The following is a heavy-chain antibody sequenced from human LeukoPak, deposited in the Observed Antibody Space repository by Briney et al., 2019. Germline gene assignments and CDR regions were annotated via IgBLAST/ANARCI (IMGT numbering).Heavy chain of an antibody. Sequence: SSETLSLTCSVSSGSISPYHWSWLRQPPGKGLEWIGYASYRGQTNYNPSLESRVIISLNTFKNQFSVKLNSVTAADTGVYYCARVQQGGSGSHSTPQYYYYYMDVWGKGTTVTVSS. D-gene: IGHD3-10*01. CDR1: SGSISPYH. CDR2: ASYRGQT. J-gene: IGHJ6*03. CDR3: ARVQQGGSGSHSTPQYYYYYMDV. V-gene: IGHV4-59*01.